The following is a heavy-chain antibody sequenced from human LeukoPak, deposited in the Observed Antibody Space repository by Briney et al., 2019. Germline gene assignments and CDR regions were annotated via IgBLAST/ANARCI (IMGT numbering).Heavy chain of an antibody. CDR2: ISYDGSNK. CDR3: ARDRGGRGIAAAGTDIVY. D-gene: IGHD6-13*01. Sequence: GGSLRLSCAASGFTFSSYAMQWVRQAPGKGLEWVTVISYDGSNKYYADSVKGRFTISRDNSKNTLYLQMNSLRAEDTAVYYCARDRGGRGIAAAGTDIVYWGQGTLVTVSS. J-gene: IGHJ4*02. CDR1: GFTFSSYA. V-gene: IGHV3-30*01.